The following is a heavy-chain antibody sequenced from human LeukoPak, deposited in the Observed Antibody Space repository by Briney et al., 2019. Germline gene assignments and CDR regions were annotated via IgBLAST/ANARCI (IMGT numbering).Heavy chain of an antibody. J-gene: IGHJ3*02. CDR1: GFTFDDYG. V-gene: IGHV3-20*04. Sequence: PGGSLRLSCADSGFTFDDYGMTWVRQAPGKGLEWVSGINWNGGSTGYADSVKGRFTISRDNAKKSLYLQMNSLRAEDTALYYCARGYSRATRGSGGGFDTWGQGTMVTVSS. CDR2: INWNGGST. D-gene: IGHD3-16*01. CDR3: ARGYSRATRGSGGGFDT.